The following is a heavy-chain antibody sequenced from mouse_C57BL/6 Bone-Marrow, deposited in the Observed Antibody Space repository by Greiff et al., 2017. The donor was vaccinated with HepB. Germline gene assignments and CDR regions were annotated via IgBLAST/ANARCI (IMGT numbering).Heavy chain of an antibody. D-gene: IGHD2-5*01. CDR3: TRGRYYSNDVYAMDY. CDR1: GFTFSSYA. V-gene: IGHV5-9-1*02. J-gene: IGHJ4*01. Sequence: EVQRVESGEGLVKPGGSLKLSCAASGFTFSSYAMSWVRQTPEKRLEWVAYISSGGDYIYYADTVKGRFTISRDNARNTLYLQMSSLKSEDTAMYYCTRGRYYSNDVYAMDYWGQGTSVTVSS. CDR2: ISSGGDYI.